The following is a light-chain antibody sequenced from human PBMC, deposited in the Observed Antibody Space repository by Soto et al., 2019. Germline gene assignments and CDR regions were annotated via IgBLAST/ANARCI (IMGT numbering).Light chain of an antibody. CDR3: QQRRNWPLT. J-gene: IGKJ4*01. Sequence: EIVLTQSPATLSLSPGERATLSCRASQSVSSYLAWYQQKPGQAPRLLIYDASNRATGIPVRFSGSGSGTDFTLTISSLEPEGFAVYYCQQRRNWPLTFGGGTKVEIK. V-gene: IGKV3-11*01. CDR1: QSVSSY. CDR2: DAS.